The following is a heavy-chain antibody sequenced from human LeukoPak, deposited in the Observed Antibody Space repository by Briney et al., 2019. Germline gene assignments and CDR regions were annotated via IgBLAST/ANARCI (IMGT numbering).Heavy chain of an antibody. J-gene: IGHJ4*01. V-gene: IGHV1-18*04. CDR3: ARDTSSSWHDYFDY. CDR2: ISAYNGNT. CDR1: GYTFTSFG. D-gene: IGHD6-13*01. Sequence: ASVKVSCKASGYTFTSFGISWVRQAPGQGLEWMGWISAYNGNTNYAQKLQGRVTMTTDTSTSTAYMELRSLRSDDTAVYYCARDTSSSWHDYFDYWAHGTLVTVSS.